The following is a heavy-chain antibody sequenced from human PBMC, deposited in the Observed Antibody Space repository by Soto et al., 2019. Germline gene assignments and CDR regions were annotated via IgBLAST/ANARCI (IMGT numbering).Heavy chain of an antibody. V-gene: IGHV1-58*01. J-gene: IGHJ4*02. CDR2: IVVGSGNT. CDR3: AAPHYYDGSGYYYDFDY. CDR1: GFTFTSSA. D-gene: IGHD3-22*01. Sequence: ASVKVSCKASGFTFTSSAVQWVRQARGQRLEWIGWIVVGSGNTNYAQKFQERVTITRDMSTSTAYMELSSLRSEDTAVYYCAAPHYYDGSGYYYDFDYWGQGTLVTVSS.